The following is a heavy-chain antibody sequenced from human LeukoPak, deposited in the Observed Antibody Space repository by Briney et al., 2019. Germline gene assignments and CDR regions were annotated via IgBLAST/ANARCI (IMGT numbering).Heavy chain of an antibody. V-gene: IGHV3-74*01. J-gene: IGHJ4*02. CDR1: GFTFSGYW. CDR2: INTDGSSA. Sequence: QAGGSLRLSCAASGFTFSGYWMHWVRQAPGKGPVWVSRINTDGSSANYADSVKGRFTISRDNAKNTLYLQMNSLRAEDTAVYYCARGGIVGGTTHLVFDYWGQGTLVTVSS. CDR3: ARGGIVGGTTHLVFDY. D-gene: IGHD1-26*01.